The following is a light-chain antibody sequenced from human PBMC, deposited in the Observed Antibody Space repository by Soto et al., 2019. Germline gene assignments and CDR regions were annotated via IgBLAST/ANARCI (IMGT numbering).Light chain of an antibody. CDR1: QAVNTR. V-gene: IGKV3-11*01. Sequence: EIVLTQSPATLSSFPGDRVTLSCRASQAVNTRLAWYQHKPGQAPRLLIYLASNRAAGVPARFSGSGSGTDFSLTTSSLEPEDFAVYYCQQRSNWPPITFGQGTRLEIK. J-gene: IGKJ5*01. CDR2: LAS. CDR3: QQRSNWPPIT.